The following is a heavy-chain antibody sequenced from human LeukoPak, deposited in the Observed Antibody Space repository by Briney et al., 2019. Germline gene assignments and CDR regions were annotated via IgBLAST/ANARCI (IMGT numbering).Heavy chain of an antibody. CDR1: GAPINPYY. V-gene: IGHV4-59*08. J-gene: IGHJ4*02. CDR2: LFNRGNT. D-gene: IGHD7-27*01. Sequence: SETLSLTCIVSGAPINPYYWSWIRQPPGKGLEWIGHLFNRGNTNYNPSLKGRATISADMSKNHFSLRLTSVTAADTAVYYCVRRPHNWGFDYWGQGALVTVSS. CDR3: VRRPHNWGFDY.